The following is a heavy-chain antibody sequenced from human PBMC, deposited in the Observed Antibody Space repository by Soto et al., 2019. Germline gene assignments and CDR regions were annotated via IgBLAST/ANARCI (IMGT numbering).Heavy chain of an antibody. J-gene: IGHJ4*02. CDR2: IYYSGST. V-gene: IGHV4-31*03. D-gene: IGHD3-22*01. Sequence: QVQLQESGPGLVKPSQTLSLTCTVSGGSISSGGYYWSWIRQHPGKSLEWIGYIYYSGSTYYNPSLKSRVTISVDTSKNQFSLELSSVTAADTAVYYCARDYYDSSGYTIGYYWGQGTLVTVSS. CDR1: GGSISSGGYY. CDR3: ARDYYDSSGYTIGYY.